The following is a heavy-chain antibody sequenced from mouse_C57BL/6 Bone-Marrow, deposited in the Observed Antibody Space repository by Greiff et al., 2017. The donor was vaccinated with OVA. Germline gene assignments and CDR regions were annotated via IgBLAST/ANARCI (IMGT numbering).Heavy chain of an antibody. J-gene: IGHJ3*01. CDR1: GFTFSSYA. CDR3: TRGGLLSFAY. CDR2: ISSGGDYI. D-gene: IGHD2-1*01. Sequence: VESGEGLVKPGGSLKLSCAASGFTFSSYAMSWVRQTPEKRLEWVAYISSGGDYIYYADTVKGRFTISRDNARNTLYLQMSSLKSEDTAMYYCTRGGLLSFAYWGQGTLVTVSA. V-gene: IGHV5-9-1*02.